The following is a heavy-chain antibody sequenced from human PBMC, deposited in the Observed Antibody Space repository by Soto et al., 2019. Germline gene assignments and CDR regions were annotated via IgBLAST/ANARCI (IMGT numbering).Heavy chain of an antibody. V-gene: IGHV1-69*13. D-gene: IGHD3-3*01. Sequence: SVKVSCKASGGTFSSYAISWVRQAPGQGLGWMGGIIPIFGTANYAQKFQGRVTITADESTSTAYMELSSLRSEDTAVYYCARGGFWGGYSPPYGMDVWGQGTTVTVSS. CDR1: GGTFSSYA. J-gene: IGHJ6*02. CDR2: IIPIFGTA. CDR3: ARGGFWGGYSPPYGMDV.